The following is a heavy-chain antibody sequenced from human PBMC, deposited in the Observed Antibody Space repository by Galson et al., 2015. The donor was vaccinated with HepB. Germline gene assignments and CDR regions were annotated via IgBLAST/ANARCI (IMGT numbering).Heavy chain of an antibody. CDR3: AKLRELEYGDHGDY. J-gene: IGHJ4*02. V-gene: IGHV1-69*13. CDR2: IIPLFGSA. CDR1: GGTFSSYT. D-gene: IGHD4-17*01. Sequence: SVKVSCKASGGTFSSYTISWVRQTPGQRLEWMGGIIPLFGSANYAQKFQGRVTITADESTSTAYMELSSLRSEDTAVYYCAKLRELEYGDHGDYWGQGTLVTVSS.